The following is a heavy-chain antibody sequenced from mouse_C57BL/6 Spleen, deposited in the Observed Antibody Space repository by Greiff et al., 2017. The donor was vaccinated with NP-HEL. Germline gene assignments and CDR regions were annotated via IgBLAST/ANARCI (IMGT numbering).Heavy chain of an antibody. CDR1: GYTFTSYW. CDR3: ARLDSSGYPAWFAY. Sequence: VQLQQPGAELVMPGASVKLSCKASGYTFTSYWMHWVKQRPGQGLEWIGEIDPSDSYTNYNQKFKGKSTLTVDKSSSTAYMQLSSLTSEDSAVYYCARLDSSGYPAWFAYWGQGTLVTVSA. CDR2: IDPSDSYT. J-gene: IGHJ3*01. V-gene: IGHV1-69*01. D-gene: IGHD3-2*02.